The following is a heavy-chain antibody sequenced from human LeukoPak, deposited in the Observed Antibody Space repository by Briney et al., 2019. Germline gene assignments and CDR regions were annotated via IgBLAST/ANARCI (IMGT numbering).Heavy chain of an antibody. CDR2: IKQDGSEK. CDR3: ARDLETVLKPYSSGWCFNY. Sequence: GGSLRLSCAASGFTFSSYWMSWVRQAPGKGLEWVANIKQDGSEKYYVDSVKGRFTISRDNAKNSLYLQMNSLRAEDTAVYYCARDLETVLKPYSSGWCFNYWGQGTLVTVSS. D-gene: IGHD6-19*01. V-gene: IGHV3-7*01. J-gene: IGHJ4*02. CDR1: GFTFSSYW.